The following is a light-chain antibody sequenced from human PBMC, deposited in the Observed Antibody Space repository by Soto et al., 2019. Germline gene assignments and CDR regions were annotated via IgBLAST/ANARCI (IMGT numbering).Light chain of an antibody. V-gene: IGLV1-40*01. CDR1: SSNIGAGYD. CDR3: QSYDSNNFV. J-gene: IGLJ1*01. Sequence: VLTQPPSVSGAPGQRVSISCTGSSSNIGAGYDVHWYQHLPGTAPKLLIYANNNRPSGVPDRFSGSKSGTSASLAITGLQAEDEADYYCQSYDSNNFVFGTGTKVTVL. CDR2: ANN.